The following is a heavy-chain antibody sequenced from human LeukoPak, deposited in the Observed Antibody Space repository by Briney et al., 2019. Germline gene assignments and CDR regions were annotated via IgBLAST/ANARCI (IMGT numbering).Heavy chain of an antibody. J-gene: IGHJ4*02. CDR1: GFTFSDYY. Sequence: GGSLRLSCAASGFTFSDYYMSWVRQAPGKGLEWVAVISYDGSNKYYADSVKGRFTISRDNSKNTLYLQMNSLRAEDTAVYYCARDLRYSSSWYGGFDYWGQGTLVTVSS. V-gene: IGHV3-30-3*01. D-gene: IGHD6-13*01. CDR2: ISYDGSNK. CDR3: ARDLRYSSSWYGGFDY.